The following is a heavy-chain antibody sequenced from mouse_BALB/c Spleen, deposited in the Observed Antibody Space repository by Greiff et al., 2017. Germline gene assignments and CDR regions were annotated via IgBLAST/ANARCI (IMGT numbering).Heavy chain of an antibody. CDR3: ARQGVNAMDY. J-gene: IGHJ4*01. D-gene: IGHD2-1*01. CDR1: GFTFSSYT. V-gene: IGHV5-12-2*01. CDR2: ISNGGGST. Sequence: DVHLVESGGGLVQPGGSLKLSCAASGFTFSSYTMSWVRQTPEKRLEWVAYISNGGGSTYYPDTVKGRFTISRDNAKNTLYLQMSSLKSEDTAMYYCARQGVNAMDYWGQGTSVTVSS.